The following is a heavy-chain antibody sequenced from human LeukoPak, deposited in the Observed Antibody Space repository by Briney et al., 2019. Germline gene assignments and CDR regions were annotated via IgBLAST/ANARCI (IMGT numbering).Heavy chain of an antibody. V-gene: IGHV1-8*01. CDR3: ARVGSIAVAGSLNWFDP. CDR2: MNPNRDNT. Sequence: GASVKVPCKTSGYTLTSYYINWVPQATGQGLEWMGWMNPNRDNTGYAQKLQGRVGMTRNTFISTAYMELSSLRSEDTAVYYCARVGSIAVAGSLNWFDPWSQGTLVTVSS. CDR1: GYTLTSYY. J-gene: IGHJ5*02. D-gene: IGHD6-19*01.